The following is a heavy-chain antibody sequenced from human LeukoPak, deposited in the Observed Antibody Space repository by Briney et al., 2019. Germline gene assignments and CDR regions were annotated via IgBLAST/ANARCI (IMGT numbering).Heavy chain of an antibody. J-gene: IGHJ6*03. CDR3: AEAPATGEGYYFYYMDV. CDR2: VNGRGATT. Sequence: GGSLRLSCAASGFASGFTFSDYAVSWVRQAPGKGPKWVASVNGRGATTYYADSVRGRFTISRDNSKNTLYLQMISLGADDTAIYFCAEAPATGEGYYFYYMDVWGKGTTVTVSS. CDR1: GFTFSDYA. V-gene: IGHV3-23*01. D-gene: IGHD7-27*01.